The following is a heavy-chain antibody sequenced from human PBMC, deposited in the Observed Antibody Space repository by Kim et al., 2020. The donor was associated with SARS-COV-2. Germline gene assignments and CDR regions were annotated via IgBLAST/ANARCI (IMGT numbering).Heavy chain of an antibody. D-gene: IGHD1-26*01. CDR3: AGVEWVGAYFDY. V-gene: IGHV1-18*01. Sequence: NYAQKLQGRATMTTDTSTSTAYMELRSLRSDDTAVYYCAGVEWVGAYFDYWGQGTLVTVSS. J-gene: IGHJ4*02.